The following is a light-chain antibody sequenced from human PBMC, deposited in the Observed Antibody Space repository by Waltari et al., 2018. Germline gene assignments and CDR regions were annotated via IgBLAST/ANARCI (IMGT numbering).Light chain of an antibody. CDR1: QTASSSY. CDR3: QQYGSTPLFT. J-gene: IGKJ3*01. CDR2: NAA. Sequence: EIVLTQSPGTLSLSPGERATLSCRAGQTASSSYFAWYQQNPGQTTRILIYNAANRTTVIPDRFIGSGSGTDFTLTISRLEPEDSAVYYCQQYGSTPLFTFGPGTKVDIK. V-gene: IGKV3-20*01.